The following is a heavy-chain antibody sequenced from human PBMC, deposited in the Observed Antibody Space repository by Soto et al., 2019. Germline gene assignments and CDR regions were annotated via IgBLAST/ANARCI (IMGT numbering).Heavy chain of an antibody. J-gene: IGHJ6*02. CDR1: GFAFSSNA. CDR2: ISCGSSST. Sequence: PGGSLRLSCAASGFAFSSNAMNWVRQAPGKGLEWVSFISCGSSSTYYADSVKGRFTISRDNSKNSVYLQLNNLRIEDTALYYCAKDIRPSGWYSLDVWGPGTTVTVSS. D-gene: IGHD6-19*01. CDR3: AKDIRPSGWYSLDV. V-gene: IGHV3-43*02.